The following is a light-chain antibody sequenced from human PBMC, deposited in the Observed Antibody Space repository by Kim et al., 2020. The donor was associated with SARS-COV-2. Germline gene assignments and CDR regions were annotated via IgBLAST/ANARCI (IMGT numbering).Light chain of an antibody. Sequence: DTQMTQSPSSLSASVGDRVTITCQASQDINKSLNWYQQKPGKAPKLLIFDASNLQRGVSSRFSGSGSGTDFSFTISSLQPEDIGTYYCQHYANFVITFGQGTRWRL. V-gene: IGKV1-33*01. J-gene: IGKJ5*01. CDR3: QHYANFVIT. CDR1: QDINKS. CDR2: DAS.